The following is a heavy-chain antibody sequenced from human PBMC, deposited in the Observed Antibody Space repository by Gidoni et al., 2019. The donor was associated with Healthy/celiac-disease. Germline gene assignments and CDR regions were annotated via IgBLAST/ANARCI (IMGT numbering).Heavy chain of an antibody. CDR1: GFTVSSNY. V-gene: IGHV3-66*02. CDR3: ARETVTLPGRHLY. CDR2: IYSGGST. Sequence: EVQLVESGGGLVQPGGSLRLSCAASGFTVSSNYMSWVRQAPGKGLEWVSVIYSGGSTYYADSVKGRFTISRDNSKNTLYLQMNSLRAEDTAVYYCARETVTLPGRHLYWGQGTLVTVSS. J-gene: IGHJ4*02. D-gene: IGHD4-17*01.